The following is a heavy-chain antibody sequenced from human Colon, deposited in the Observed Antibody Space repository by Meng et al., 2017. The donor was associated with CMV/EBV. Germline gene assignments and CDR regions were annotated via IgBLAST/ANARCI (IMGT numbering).Heavy chain of an antibody. V-gene: IGHV3-21*01. J-gene: IGHJ4*02. CDR1: GFTFSSYS. CDR3: AKVRRRGIDH. CDR2: ISSSSSYI. D-gene: IGHD3-16*01. Sequence: GESLKISCAASGFTFSSYSMNWVRQAPGKGLEWVSSISSSSSYIYYADSVKGRFTISRDNAKNSLYLQMNSLRAEDTAVYYCAKVRRRGIDHWGQGTLVTVSS.